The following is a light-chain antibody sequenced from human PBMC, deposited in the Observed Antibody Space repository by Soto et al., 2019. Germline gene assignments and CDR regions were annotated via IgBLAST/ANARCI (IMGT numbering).Light chain of an antibody. CDR3: QHLNTYPFT. Sequence: DIQLTQSPSFQSASVGDRVTITCRASQGISSFLAWYQQKPGKAPNLLISAASTLRTGVPSRFSGSGSGTEFTLTISSLQPEDFATYYCQHLNTYPFTFGGGTKVDVK. V-gene: IGKV1-9*01. CDR1: QGISSF. J-gene: IGKJ4*01. CDR2: AAS.